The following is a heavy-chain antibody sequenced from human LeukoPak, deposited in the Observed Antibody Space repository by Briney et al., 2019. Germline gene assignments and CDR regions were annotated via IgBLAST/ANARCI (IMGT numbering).Heavy chain of an antibody. CDR1: GYTFNSYG. Sequence: GASVKVPCKASGYTFNSYGISWVRRAPGQGLEWLGWISAYNGNTNYAQKFQGRVTMTRDTSISTAYMELSRLRSDDTAVYYCASERELYQETYYYYGMDVWGQGTTVTVSS. CDR3: ASERELYQETYYYYGMDV. J-gene: IGHJ6*02. V-gene: IGHV1-18*04. D-gene: IGHD3-10*01. CDR2: ISAYNGNT.